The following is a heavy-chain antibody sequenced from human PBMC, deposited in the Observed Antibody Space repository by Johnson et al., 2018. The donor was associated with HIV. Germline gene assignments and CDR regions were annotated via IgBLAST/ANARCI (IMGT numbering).Heavy chain of an antibody. V-gene: IGHV3-30*18. D-gene: IGHD3-22*01. J-gene: IGHJ3*02. CDR2: ISYDGSNK. CDR3: AKETRDSRSAFDI. CDR1: GFTFSSYG. Sequence: QVQLVESGGGVVQPGGSLRLSCAASGFTFSSYGMHWVRQAPGKGLEWVAVISYDGSNKYYADSVKGRFTISRDNSKNTLYLQMNSLRGEDTAVYYCAKETRDSRSAFDIWGQGTMVTVSS.